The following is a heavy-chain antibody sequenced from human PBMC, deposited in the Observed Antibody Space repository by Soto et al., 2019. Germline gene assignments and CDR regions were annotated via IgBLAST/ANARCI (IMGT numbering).Heavy chain of an antibody. V-gene: IGHV3-74*01. Sequence: IRQAPGKGLVWVSHIGPSGSGTRDADSVQGRFTISRDNARNTLYLQMNSLRDEDTAVYYCTRDNNWFYEYLGQRILVPVSS. CDR2: IGPSGSGT. D-gene: IGHD3-10*01. J-gene: IGHJ4*02. CDR3: TRDNNWFYEY.